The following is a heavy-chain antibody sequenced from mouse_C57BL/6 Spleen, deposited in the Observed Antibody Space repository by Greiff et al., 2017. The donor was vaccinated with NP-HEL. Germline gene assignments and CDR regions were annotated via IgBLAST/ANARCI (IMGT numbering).Heavy chain of an antibody. Sequence: QVHLQQPGAELVKPGASVKLSCKASGYTFTSYWMHWVKQRPGRGLEWIGRIDPNSGGTKYNEKFKSKATLTVDKPSSTAYMQLSSLTSEDSAVYYCARAITTVVATDYYAMDYWGQGTSVTVSS. CDR3: ARAITTVVATDYYAMDY. CDR2: IDPNSGGT. V-gene: IGHV1-72*01. D-gene: IGHD1-1*01. CDR1: GYTFTSYW. J-gene: IGHJ4*01.